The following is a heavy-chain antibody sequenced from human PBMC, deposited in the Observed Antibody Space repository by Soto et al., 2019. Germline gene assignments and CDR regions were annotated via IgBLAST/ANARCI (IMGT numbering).Heavy chain of an antibody. CDR2: INVGNGNT. V-gene: IGHV1-3*01. J-gene: IGHJ5*02. D-gene: IGHD4-17*01. CDR1: GFPFAGNT. Sequence: QVQLVQSGAEVKKPGASVKVSCKASGFPFAGNTVLWVRQAPGQGLEWMGWINVGNGNTKLSQKFQGILTLARDPSASTAYMELSSLTSEPTAVYYCARRLPTTVTILQSWGQGTLVTVAS. CDR3: ARRLPTTVTILQS.